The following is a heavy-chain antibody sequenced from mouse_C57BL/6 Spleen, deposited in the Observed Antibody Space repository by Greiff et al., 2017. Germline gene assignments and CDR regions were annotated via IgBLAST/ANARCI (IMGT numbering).Heavy chain of an antibody. J-gene: IGHJ1*03. V-gene: IGHV1-52*01. CDR2: IDPSNGET. D-gene: IGHD1-3*01. Sequence: VQLQQPGAELVRPGSSVKLSCTASGYNINGDWMHWVKQRPIQGLEWIGSIDPSNGETHYDSKFQGKATITADKSSSTAYLQLSSLTSEDSAGQYCARTAYCNPSSGYFDVWGTGTTLTVSS. CDR3: ARTAYCNPSSGYFDV. CDR1: GYNINGDW.